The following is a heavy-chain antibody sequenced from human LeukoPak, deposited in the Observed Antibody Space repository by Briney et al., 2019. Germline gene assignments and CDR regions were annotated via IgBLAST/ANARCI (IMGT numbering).Heavy chain of an antibody. Sequence: SETLSLTCAVYGGSFSGYYWSWIRQPPGKGLEWIGEINHSGSTNYNPSLKSRVTISVDTSKNQFSLKLNSVTAADTAVYYCARGLDSSGWPNDAFDIWGQGTMVTVSS. J-gene: IGHJ3*02. CDR3: ARGLDSSGWPNDAFDI. CDR2: INHSGST. CDR1: GGSFSGYY. V-gene: IGHV4-34*01. D-gene: IGHD6-19*01.